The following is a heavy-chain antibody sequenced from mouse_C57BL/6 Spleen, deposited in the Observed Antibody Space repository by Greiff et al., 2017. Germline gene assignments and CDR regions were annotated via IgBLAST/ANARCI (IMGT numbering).Heavy chain of an antibody. V-gene: IGHV10-1*01. J-gene: IGHJ2*01. CDR3: VRGATVGYYFDY. D-gene: IGHD1-1*01. CDR2: IRSKSNNYAT. CDR1: GFSFNTYA. Sequence: GGGLVQPKGSLKLSCAASGFSFNTYAMNWVRQAPGKGLEWVARIRSKSNNYATYYADSVKDRFTISRDDSESMLYLQMNNLKTEDTAMYYCVRGATVGYYFDYWGQGTTLTVSS.